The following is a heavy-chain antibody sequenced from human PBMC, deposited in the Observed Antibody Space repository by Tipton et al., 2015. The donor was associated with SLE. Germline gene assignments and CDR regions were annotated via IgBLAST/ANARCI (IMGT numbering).Heavy chain of an antibody. V-gene: IGHV4-61*08. J-gene: IGHJ6*02. CDR3: ARDLASYYGVDV. CDR1: GDAISRGVYY. Sequence: TLSLTCTVSGDAISRGVYYWSWIRQPPGKGLEWIGYIYYSGSTNYNPSLKSRITISLDTSKNQFSLKLNSVTAADTAVYYCARDLASYYGVDVWGQGTTVTVSS. CDR2: IYYSGST. D-gene: IGHD3-3*02.